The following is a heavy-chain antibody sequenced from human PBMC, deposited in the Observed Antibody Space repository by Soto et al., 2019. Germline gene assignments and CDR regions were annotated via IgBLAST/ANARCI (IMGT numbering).Heavy chain of an antibody. V-gene: IGHV3-23*01. CDR1: GFTFSNYA. Sequence: EVQLLDSGGGLVQPGGSLRLSCAASGFTFSNYAMSWVRQAPGKGLERVSVISGSGGYTDYADSVKGRFTISRDNSRNTVYLQMNSLRAEDMAIYYCAKYQWANHDYGDPFDHWGEGTLVTVSS. CDR2: ISGSGGYT. CDR3: AKYQWANHDYGDPFDH. D-gene: IGHD4-17*01. J-gene: IGHJ4*02.